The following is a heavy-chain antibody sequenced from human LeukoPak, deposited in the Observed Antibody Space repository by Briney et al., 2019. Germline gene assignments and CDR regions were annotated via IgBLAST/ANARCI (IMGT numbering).Heavy chain of an antibody. Sequence: SETLSLTCTVSGGSISSNYWSWIRQPAGKGLEWIGRIYTSGSTDYNPSLKSRVTMSVDTSKNQFSLKLSSVTAADTAVYYCARDHADYGDYPPLDYYYGMDVWGQGTTVTVSS. V-gene: IGHV4-4*07. D-gene: IGHD4-17*01. J-gene: IGHJ6*02. CDR2: IYTSGST. CDR3: ARDHADYGDYPPLDYYYGMDV. CDR1: GGSISSNY.